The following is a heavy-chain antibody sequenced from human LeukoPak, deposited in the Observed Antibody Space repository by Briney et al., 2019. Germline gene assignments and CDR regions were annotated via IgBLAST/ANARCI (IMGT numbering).Heavy chain of an antibody. CDR1: GYTFTGYY. V-gene: IGHV1-2*02. D-gene: IGHD6-25*01. CDR2: INPNSGGT. CDR3: ARGPQRDYYYYYMDV. Sequence: GASVKVSCKASGYTFTGYYMHWVRQASGQGLEWMGWINPNSGGTNYAQKFQGRVTMTRDTSISTAYMELSRLRSDDTAVYYCARGPQRDYYYYYMDVWGKGTAVTVSS. J-gene: IGHJ6*03.